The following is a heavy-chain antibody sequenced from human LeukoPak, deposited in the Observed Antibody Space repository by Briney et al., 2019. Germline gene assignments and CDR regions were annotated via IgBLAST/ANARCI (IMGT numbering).Heavy chain of an antibody. CDR1: GYTFTSYD. J-gene: IGHJ6*02. V-gene: IGHV1-8*01. Sequence: ASVKVSCKASGYTFTSYDINWVRQATGQGLEWMGWMNPNSGNTGYAQKFQGRVTMTRNTSISTAYMELSSLRSEDTAVYYCARVSYYDFWSGYYRPYYYGMGVWGQGATVTVTS. D-gene: IGHD3-3*01. CDR3: ARVSYYDFWSGYYRPYYYGMGV. CDR2: MNPNSGNT.